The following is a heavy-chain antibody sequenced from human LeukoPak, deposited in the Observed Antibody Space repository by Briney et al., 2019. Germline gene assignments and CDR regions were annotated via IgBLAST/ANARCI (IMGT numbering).Heavy chain of an antibody. D-gene: IGHD6-6*01. CDR2: IYSSGST. J-gene: IGHJ4*02. Sequence: SETLSLTCTVSGGSISSYYWSWIRQPAGKGLEWIGHIYSSGSTNYNPSLKSRVTMSVDTSKNQFSLKLSSVTAADTAVYYCARVWAALVRRYFGSWGQGTLVTVSS. CDR3: ARVWAALVRRYFGS. V-gene: IGHV4-4*07. CDR1: GGSISSYY.